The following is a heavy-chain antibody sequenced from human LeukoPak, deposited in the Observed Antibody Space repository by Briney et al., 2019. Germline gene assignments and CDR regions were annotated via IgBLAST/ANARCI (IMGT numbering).Heavy chain of an antibody. CDR3: ARGNTGYSSAWGRDFDY. CDR2: LYIGGDT. Sequence: GGSLRLSCAASGSSVSGHYMSWVRQAPGKGLEWVSVLYIGGDTYYAASVKGRLTISRDTSKNTLYLQMNGLRAEDTAVYYCARGNTGYSSAWGRDFDYWGQGTLVTVSS. V-gene: IGHV3-66*01. CDR1: GSSVSGHY. J-gene: IGHJ4*02. D-gene: IGHD6-19*01.